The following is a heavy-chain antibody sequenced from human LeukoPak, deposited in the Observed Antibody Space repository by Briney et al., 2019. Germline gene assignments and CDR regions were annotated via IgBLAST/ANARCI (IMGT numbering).Heavy chain of an antibody. D-gene: IGHD5-18*01. CDR2: IDPSDSET. CDR1: GYIFTSYW. V-gene: IGHV5-51*01. CDR3: ARQTAMGRSGDY. J-gene: IGHJ4*02. Sequence: GASLQISCKASGYIFTSYWIGWVRQVPGKGLEWMGIIDPSDSETRYTPSFQGQVTISVDKSLTTAYLQWNSLKASDTAMYYCARQTAMGRSGDYWGQGTLVTVSS.